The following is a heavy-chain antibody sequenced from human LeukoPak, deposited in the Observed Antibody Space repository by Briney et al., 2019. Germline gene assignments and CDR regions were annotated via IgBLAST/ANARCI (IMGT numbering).Heavy chain of an antibody. CDR3: ARVMVRGVILLDY. CDR2: ISISSITI. J-gene: IGHJ4*02. CDR1: GFTFTSYS. Sequence: GGSLRLSCAASGFTFTSYSMNGGREAPGKGRGGGSYISISSITIYYAHSVKGRYTSSRDNAKNSLYLQMNSLRAEDTAVYYCARVMVRGVILLDYWVQGTLVTVSS. V-gene: IGHV3-48*04. D-gene: IGHD3-10*01.